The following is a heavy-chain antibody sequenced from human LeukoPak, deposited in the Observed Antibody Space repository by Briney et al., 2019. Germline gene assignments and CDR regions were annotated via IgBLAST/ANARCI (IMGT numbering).Heavy chain of an antibody. V-gene: IGHV3-23*01. J-gene: IGHJ5*02. D-gene: IGHD3-22*01. CDR3: AKDGYYYDSSGHTGWFDP. CDR2: ISGSGAST. Sequence: PGGSLRLSCAASGFTFSSYAMSWVRQAPGKGLEWASAISGSGASTYYADSVKGRFTISRDNSKNTLYLQMNSLRAEDTAMYYCAKDGYYYDSSGHTGWFDPWGQGTLVTVSS. CDR1: GFTFSSYA.